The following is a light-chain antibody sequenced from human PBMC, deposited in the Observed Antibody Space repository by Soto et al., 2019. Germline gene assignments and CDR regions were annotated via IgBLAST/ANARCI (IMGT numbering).Light chain of an antibody. CDR3: QQYNNWPRT. V-gene: IGKV3-15*01. CDR1: QNVSSN. CDR2: GAS. J-gene: IGKJ1*01. Sequence: EIVMTQSPATLSVSPGERATLSCRASQNVSSNLAWYQQKPGQAPRLLIYGASTRATGIPARFSGSGSGTEFTLTISSLQSEDFAVYYCQQYNNWPRTFGQGTNVEI.